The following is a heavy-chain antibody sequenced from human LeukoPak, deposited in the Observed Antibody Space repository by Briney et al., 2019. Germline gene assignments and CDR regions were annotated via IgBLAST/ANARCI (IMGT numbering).Heavy chain of an antibody. Sequence: GSPRLSCAASGFTFSSYAMSWVRQAPGKGLEWVSAISGSGGSTYYADSVKGRFTISRDNSKNTLYLQMNSLRAEDTAVYYCAKAPIPIYYDFWSGYPSEYYFDYWGQGTLVTVSS. CDR1: GFTFSSYA. CDR3: AKAPIPIYYDFWSGYPSEYYFDY. V-gene: IGHV3-23*01. D-gene: IGHD3-3*01. CDR2: ISGSGGST. J-gene: IGHJ4*02.